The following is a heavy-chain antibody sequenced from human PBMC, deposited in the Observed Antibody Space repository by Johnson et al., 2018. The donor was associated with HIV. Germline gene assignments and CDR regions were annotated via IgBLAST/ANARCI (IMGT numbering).Heavy chain of an antibody. D-gene: IGHD4-23*01. CDR1: GFTVSSNY. CDR2: IYSGGST. V-gene: IGHV3-66*03. J-gene: IGHJ3*02. CDR3: ARVTQQVVRVGSDAFDI. Sequence: VQLVESGGGLIQPGGSLRLSCAASGFTVSSNYMSWVRQAPGKGLEWVSVIYSGGSTYYADSVKGRFTISRDNSKNTLYLQMNSLRAEDTAVYYCARVTQQVVRVGSDAFDIWGQGTMVTVSS.